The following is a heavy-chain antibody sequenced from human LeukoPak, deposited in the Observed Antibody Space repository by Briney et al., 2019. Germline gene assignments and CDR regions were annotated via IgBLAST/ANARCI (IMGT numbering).Heavy chain of an antibody. CDR3: MRAMAPLDTFNYQYAMDV. Sequence: ASVKVSCKASGYTFNNYDINWVRQAPGQGLEWMGWMNPNSGNTGYAQKFQGRFTLTRETFISTAYMELGSLRSDDTAVYYCMRAMAPLDTFNYQYAMDVWGQGTMVTVSS. V-gene: IGHV1-8*01. D-gene: IGHD5-24*01. CDR1: GYTFNNYD. CDR2: MNPNSGNT. J-gene: IGHJ6*02.